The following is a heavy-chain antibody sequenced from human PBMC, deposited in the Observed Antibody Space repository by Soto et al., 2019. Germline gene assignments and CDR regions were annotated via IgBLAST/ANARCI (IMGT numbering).Heavy chain of an antibody. CDR2: IYYSGST. Sequence: SETLSLTCTVSGGSISSGGYYWSWIRQHPGKGLEWIGYIYYSGSTYYNPSLKSRVTISVDTSKNQFSLKLGSVTAADTAVYYCARVTTDGDYYYYMDVWGKGTTVTVSS. D-gene: IGHD4-17*01. CDR1: GGSISSGGYY. CDR3: ARVTTDGDYYYYMDV. V-gene: IGHV4-31*03. J-gene: IGHJ6*03.